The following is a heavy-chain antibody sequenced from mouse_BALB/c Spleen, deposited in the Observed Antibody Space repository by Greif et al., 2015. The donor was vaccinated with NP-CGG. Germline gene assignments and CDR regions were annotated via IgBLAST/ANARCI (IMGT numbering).Heavy chain of an antibody. CDR2: ISNLAYSI. CDR1: GFTFSDYG. V-gene: IGHV5-15*02. J-gene: IGHJ1*01. Sequence: EGKLVESGGGFVQPGVCRKLSCAASGFTFSDYGMAWVRQAPGMGPEWIALISNLAYSIYYADTVTGRYSIARENARSTLDLEMKSLRAEDTPMSYYARDYYCSGYRYFDVWGAGTSVTASS. D-gene: IGHD1-1*01. CDR3: ARDYYCSGYRYFDV.